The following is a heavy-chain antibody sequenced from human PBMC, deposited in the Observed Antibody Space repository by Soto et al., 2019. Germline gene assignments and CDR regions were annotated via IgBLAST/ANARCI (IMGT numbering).Heavy chain of an antibody. J-gene: IGHJ4*02. CDR3: ARRESYDILTGYYHFDY. Sequence: PSETLSLTCTVSGGSISSGGYYWSWIRQHPGKGLEWIGYIYYSGSTYYNPSLKSRVTISVDTSKNQFSLRLSSVTAADTAVYYCARRESYDILTGYYHFDYWGQGTLVTVSS. D-gene: IGHD3-9*01. V-gene: IGHV4-31*03. CDR1: GGSISSGGYY. CDR2: IYYSGST.